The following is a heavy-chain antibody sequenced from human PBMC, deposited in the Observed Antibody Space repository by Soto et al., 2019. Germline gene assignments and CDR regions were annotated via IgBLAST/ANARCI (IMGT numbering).Heavy chain of an antibody. Sequence: EVQLVESGGGLVQPGRSLRLSCAASGFTFDDYAMHWVRQAPGKGLEWVSGNSWNSGSIGYADSVKGRFTISRDNAKNSLYLQMNSLRAEDTALYYCAKDPGPDSGYDTVFDYWGQGTLVTVSS. CDR2: NSWNSGSI. J-gene: IGHJ4*02. CDR1: GFTFDDYA. D-gene: IGHD5-12*01. CDR3: AKDPGPDSGYDTVFDY. V-gene: IGHV3-9*01.